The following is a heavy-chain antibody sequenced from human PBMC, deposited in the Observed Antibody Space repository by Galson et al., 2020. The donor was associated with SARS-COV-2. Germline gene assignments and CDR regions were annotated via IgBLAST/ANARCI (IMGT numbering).Heavy chain of an antibody. J-gene: IGHJ3*02. CDR2: IYHSGST. CDR3: ARVPRTAMVENDAFDI. D-gene: IGHD5-18*01. V-gene: IGHV4-4*02. Sequence: SETLSLTCAVSGGSISSSNWWSWVRQPPGKGLEWIGEIYHSGSTNYNPSLKSRVTISVDKSKNQFSLKLSSVTAADTAVYYCARVPRTAMVENDAFDIWGQGTMVTVSS. CDR1: GGSISSSNW.